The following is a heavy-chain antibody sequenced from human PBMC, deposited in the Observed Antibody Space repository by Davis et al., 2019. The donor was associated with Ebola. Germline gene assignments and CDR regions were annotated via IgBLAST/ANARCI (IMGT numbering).Heavy chain of an antibody. CDR3: ARDRGHYDILTGINYYYYGMDV. V-gene: IGHV4-30-2*01. D-gene: IGHD3-9*01. Sequence: SETLSLTCTVSGGSISSGGYSWSWIRQPPGKGLEWIGYIYHSGSTYYNPSLKSRVTISVDRSKNQFSLKLSSVTAADTAVYYCARDRGHYDILTGINYYYYGMDVWGQGTTVTVSS. CDR1: GGSISSGGYS. J-gene: IGHJ6*02. CDR2: IYHSGST.